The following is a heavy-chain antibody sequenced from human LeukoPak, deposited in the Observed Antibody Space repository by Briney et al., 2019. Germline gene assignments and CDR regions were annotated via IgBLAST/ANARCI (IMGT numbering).Heavy chain of an antibody. CDR1: GDSVSSNSGA. CDR3: AKGHERKFDY. CDR2: TYYRSKWYN. V-gene: IGHV6-1*01. D-gene: IGHD1-14*01. J-gene: IGHJ4*02. Sequence: SQTLSLTCVISGDSVSSNSGAWNWIRQSPSRGLEWLGRTYYRSKWYNDYAVPVKSRITVNPDTSRNQFSLHLNSVTPEDTAVYYCAKGHERKFDYWGQGSLDTVAS.